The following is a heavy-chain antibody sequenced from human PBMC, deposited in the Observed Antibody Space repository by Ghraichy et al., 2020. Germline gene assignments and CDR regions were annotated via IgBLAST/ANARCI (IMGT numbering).Heavy chain of an antibody. Sequence: SETLSLTCTVSGGSISSYYWSWIRQPPGKGLEWIGYIYYSGSTNYNPSLKSRVTISVDTSKNQFSLKLSSVTAADTAVYYCARDGGPLTPTFDYWGQGTLVTVSS. CDR3: ARDGGPLTPTFDY. CDR1: GGSISSYY. CDR2: IYYSGST. J-gene: IGHJ4*02. D-gene: IGHD2-15*01. V-gene: IGHV4-59*01.